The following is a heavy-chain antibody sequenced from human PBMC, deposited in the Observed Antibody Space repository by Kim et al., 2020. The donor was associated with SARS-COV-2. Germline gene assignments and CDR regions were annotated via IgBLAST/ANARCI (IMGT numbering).Heavy chain of an antibody. V-gene: IGHV3-30-3*01. D-gene: IGHD2-8*01. CDR3: ARDVRRDFDY. J-gene: IGHJ4*02. CDR2: ISYDGSNK. CDR1: GFTFSSYA. Sequence: GGSLRLSCAASGFTFSSYAMHWVRQAPGKGLEWVAVISYDGSNKYYADSVKGRFTISRDNSKNTLYLQMNSLRAEDTAVYYCARDVRRDFDYWGQGTLVTVSS.